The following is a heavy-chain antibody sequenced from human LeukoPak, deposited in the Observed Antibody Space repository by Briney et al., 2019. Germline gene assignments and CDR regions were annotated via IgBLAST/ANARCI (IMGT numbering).Heavy chain of an antibody. CDR2: IYYSGST. J-gene: IGHJ6*03. CDR3: ARVPAARGYYYYYYMDV. V-gene: IGHV4-39*01. D-gene: IGHD2-2*01. Sequence: SETLSLTCTVSGGSISSSSYYWGWIRQPPGKGLEWIGSIYYSGSTYYNPSLKSRVTISVDTSKNQFSLKLSSVTAADPAVYYCARVPAARGYYYYYYMDVWGKGTTVTVSS. CDR1: GGSISSSSYY.